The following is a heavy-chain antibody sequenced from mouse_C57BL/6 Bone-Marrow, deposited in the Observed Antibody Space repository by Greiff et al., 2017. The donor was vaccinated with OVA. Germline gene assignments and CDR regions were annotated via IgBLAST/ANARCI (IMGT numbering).Heavy chain of an antibody. Sequence: QVQLQQPGAELVMPGASVKLSCKASGYTFTSYWMHWVKQRPGQGLEWLGEIDPSDSYTNYNQKFKGKSTLTVDKSSSTAYMQLSSLTSEDSAVYYCARDLYFDYWGQGTTLTVSS. CDR1: GYTFTSYW. V-gene: IGHV1-69*01. J-gene: IGHJ2*01. CDR2: IDPSDSYT. CDR3: ARDLYFDY.